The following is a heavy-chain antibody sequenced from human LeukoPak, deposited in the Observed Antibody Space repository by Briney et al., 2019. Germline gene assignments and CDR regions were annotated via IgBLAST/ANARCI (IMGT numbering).Heavy chain of an antibody. CDR1: GFTFSSFA. CDR2: ITASGGST. V-gene: IGHV3-23*01. J-gene: IGHJ4*02. D-gene: IGHD4-17*01. Sequence: PGGSLRLSCAASGFTFSSFAMSWVRQAPGEGLEWVSGITASGGSTYYADSVKGRFTISRDNSKNTLYLQMNSLRAEDTAVDYCAKATTVTTPLGHYYWGQGTLVTVSS. CDR3: AKATTVTTPLGHYY.